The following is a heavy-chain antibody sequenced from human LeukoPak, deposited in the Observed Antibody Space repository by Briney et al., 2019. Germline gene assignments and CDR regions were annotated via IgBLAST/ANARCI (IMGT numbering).Heavy chain of an antibody. CDR3: ARDGEGYCTNGVCSFLDY. Sequence: GGSLRLSCAASGFNFSSYAMHWVRQDPGKGLEWVAVISYDGSNKYYADSVKGRFTISRDNSKNTLYLQMNSLRAEDTAVYYCARDGEGYCTNGVCSFLDYWGQGTLVTVSS. CDR1: GFNFSSYA. V-gene: IGHV3-30-3*01. D-gene: IGHD2-8*01. CDR2: ISYDGSNK. J-gene: IGHJ4*02.